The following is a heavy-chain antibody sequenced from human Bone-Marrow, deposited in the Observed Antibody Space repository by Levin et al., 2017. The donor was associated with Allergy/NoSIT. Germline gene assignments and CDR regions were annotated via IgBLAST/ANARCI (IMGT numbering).Heavy chain of an antibody. CDR2: ISSSAGSFI. V-gene: IGHV3-21*01. Sequence: TSETLSLTCAASGFTFSSYNMNWVRHAPGKGLEWVSSISSSAGSFIYNADSVKGRFTISRDNAKNSAFLQMNSLRAEDTAVYYCVRTISPSRSLDVWGQGTTVTVSS. CDR3: VRTISPSRSLDV. D-gene: IGHD5-24*01. CDR1: GFTFSSYN. J-gene: IGHJ6*02.